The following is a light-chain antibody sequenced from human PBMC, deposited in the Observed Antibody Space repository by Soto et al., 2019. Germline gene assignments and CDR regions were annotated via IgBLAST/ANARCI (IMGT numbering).Light chain of an antibody. CDR3: GADHGSWSNFVKV. CDR1: SGYSNYR. J-gene: IGLJ2*01. Sequence: QSVLTQPPSASASLGATVTLTCTLSSGYSNYRVDWYQQRPGKGPRLVMRVDAGGIVGSRGDGIPDRFSVMGSGLNRYLTIKNIQEEDESDFHCGADHGSWSNFVKVFGGETKLTVL. V-gene: IGLV9-49*03. CDR2: VDAGGIVG.